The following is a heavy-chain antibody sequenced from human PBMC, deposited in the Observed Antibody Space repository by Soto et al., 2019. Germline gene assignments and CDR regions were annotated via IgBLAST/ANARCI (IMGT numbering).Heavy chain of an antibody. Sequence: SVKVSCTASGGTFSSYAISWVRQAPGQGLEWMGGIIPIFGTANYAQKFQGRVTITADESTSTAYMELSSLRSEDTAVYYCARVTRDYYYGMDVWGQGTTVTVSS. V-gene: IGHV1-69*13. CDR3: ARVTRDYYYGMDV. CDR1: GGTFSSYA. CDR2: IIPIFGTA. J-gene: IGHJ6*02.